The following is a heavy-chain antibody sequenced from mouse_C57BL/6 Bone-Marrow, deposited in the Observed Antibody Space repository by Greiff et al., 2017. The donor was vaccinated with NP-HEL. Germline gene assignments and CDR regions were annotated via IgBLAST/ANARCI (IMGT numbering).Heavy chain of an antibody. CDR1: GYTFTSYW. CDR3: ASSITTVDSRFAY. CDR2: IHPNSGST. V-gene: IGHV1-64*01. Sequence: QVQLQQPGAELVKPGASVKLSCKASGYTFTSYWMHWVKQRPGQGLEWIGMIHPNSGSTNYNEKFKSKATLTVDKSSSTAYMQLSSLTSEDSAVYYCASSITTVDSRFAYWGQGTLVTVSA. J-gene: IGHJ3*01. D-gene: IGHD1-1*01.